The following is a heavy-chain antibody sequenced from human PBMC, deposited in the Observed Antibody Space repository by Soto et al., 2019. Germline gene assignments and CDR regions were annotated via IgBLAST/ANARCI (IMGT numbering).Heavy chain of an antibody. J-gene: IGHJ4*02. V-gene: IGHV4-39*01. CDR1: GGSISSSSYY. CDR2: IYYSGST. CDR3: ARRNYYYDSSGYLKSHIDY. D-gene: IGHD3-22*01. Sequence: SETLSLTCTVSGGSISSSSYYWGWIRQPPGKGLEWIGSIYYSGSTYYNPSLKSRVTISVDTSKNQFSLKLSSVTAADTAVYYCARRNYYYDSSGYLKSHIDYWGQGTLVTVSS.